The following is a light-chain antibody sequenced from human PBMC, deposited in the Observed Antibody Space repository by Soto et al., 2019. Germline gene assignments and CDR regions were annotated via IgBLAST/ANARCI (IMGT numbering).Light chain of an antibody. V-gene: IGKV1-17*01. Sequence: DIQMTQSPSSLAASVGDRVTITCRASQGIGNGLSWFQQQPGKAPKRLIYAASTLQSGVPSRFSGSGSGTEFTLTISSLQPEDFATYYCLRHNDYPITCGQGTRLEIK. CDR1: QGIGNG. CDR3: LRHNDYPIT. CDR2: AAS. J-gene: IGKJ5*01.